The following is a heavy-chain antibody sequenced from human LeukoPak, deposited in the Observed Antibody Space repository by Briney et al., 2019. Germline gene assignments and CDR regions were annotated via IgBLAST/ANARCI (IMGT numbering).Heavy chain of an antibody. CDR1: GFTFSSYS. CDR3: ARDQDFAFDY. Sequence: PGGSLRLSCAASGFTFSSYSMNWVRQAPGKGLEWVSYISSSGSSIYYADSMKGRFTISRDNAKNSLYLQMNSLGDEDTAVYYCARDQDFAFDYWGQGTLVTVSS. J-gene: IGHJ4*02. CDR2: ISSSGSSI. D-gene: IGHD3/OR15-3a*01. V-gene: IGHV3-48*02.